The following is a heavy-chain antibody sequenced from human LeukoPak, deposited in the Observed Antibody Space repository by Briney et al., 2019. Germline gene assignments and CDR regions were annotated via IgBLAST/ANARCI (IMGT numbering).Heavy chain of an antibody. D-gene: IGHD3-10*02. CDR1: GFPLSSYW. CDR2: VNSDESRT. Sequence: GGSLRLSCAASGFPLSSYWMHWVRQAPGKGLVWVSRVNSDESRTTYADSVKSRFTISRDNAKNTLYLQMNSLRGEDTAVYFCVRDIYVRRDSWYDVRAFDSWGLGTLVTVSS. V-gene: IGHV3-74*01. J-gene: IGHJ4*02. CDR3: VRDIYVRRDSWYDVRAFDS.